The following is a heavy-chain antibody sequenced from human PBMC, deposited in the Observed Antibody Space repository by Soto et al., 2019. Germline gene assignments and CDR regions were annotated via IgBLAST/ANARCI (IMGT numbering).Heavy chain of an antibody. Sequence: QVQLVQSGAEVKKPGSSVKFSCKAPGAPSSGYAITWVRRAPGQGLGWLGGTIPIPGTANYAQKSQGRVTITADESTSTAYMELSSLRSEDTAVYYCARSQGSSTSLEIYYYYYYGMDVWGQGTTVTVSS. CDR1: GAPSSGYA. CDR2: TIPIPGTA. J-gene: IGHJ6*02. D-gene: IGHD2-2*01. CDR3: ARSQGSSTSLEIYYYYYYGMDV. V-gene: IGHV1-69*01.